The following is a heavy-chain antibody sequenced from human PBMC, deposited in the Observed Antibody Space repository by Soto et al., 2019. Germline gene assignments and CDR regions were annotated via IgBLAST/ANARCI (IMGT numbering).Heavy chain of an antibody. Sequence: GASVKVSCKASGYTFTSYGISWVRQAPGQGLEWMGWISAYNGNTNYAQKLQGRVTMTTDTSTSTAYMELRSLRSDDTAVYYCARGPRYYYDILTGYFFDYWGQGTLVTVSS. CDR1: GYTFTSYG. J-gene: IGHJ4*02. V-gene: IGHV1-18*01. CDR2: ISAYNGNT. D-gene: IGHD3-9*01. CDR3: ARGPRYYYDILTGYFFDY.